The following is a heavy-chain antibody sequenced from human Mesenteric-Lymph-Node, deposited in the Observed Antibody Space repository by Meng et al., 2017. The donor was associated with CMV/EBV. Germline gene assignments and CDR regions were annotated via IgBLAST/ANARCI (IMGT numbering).Heavy chain of an antibody. CDR1: CFSFSPYI. CDR2: ISSSGSNI. J-gene: IGHJ4*02. CDR3: AKQSTGTTFFEY. Sequence: CAASCFSFSPYILDWVRQAAGKGLEWVPCISSSGSNIYYADSVKGRFTISRDNSKNAVYLQMSSLRAEDTAVYYCAKQSTGTTFFEYWGQGTLVTVSS. D-gene: IGHD1-1*01. V-gene: IGHV3-21*04.